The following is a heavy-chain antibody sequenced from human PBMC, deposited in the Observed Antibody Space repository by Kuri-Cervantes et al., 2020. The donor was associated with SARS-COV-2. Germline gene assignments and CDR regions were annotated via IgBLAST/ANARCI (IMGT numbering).Heavy chain of an antibody. Sequence: LSLTCAASGFTFSSYGMHWVRQAPGKGLEWVAVIWYDGSNKYYADSVKGRFTISRDNSKNTLYLQMNSLRAEGTAVYYCARAYSSGWYYYYGMDVWGQGTTVTVSS. J-gene: IGHJ6*02. V-gene: IGHV3-33*01. D-gene: IGHD6-19*01. CDR2: IWYDGSNK. CDR3: ARAYSSGWYYYYGMDV. CDR1: GFTFSSYG.